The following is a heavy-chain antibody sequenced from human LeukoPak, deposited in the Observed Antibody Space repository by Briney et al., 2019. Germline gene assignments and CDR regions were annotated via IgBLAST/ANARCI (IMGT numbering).Heavy chain of an antibody. CDR3: ARTVGATGAFDI. CDR1: GYTSINYG. D-gene: IGHD1-26*01. V-gene: IGHV1-18*01. J-gene: IGHJ3*02. Sequence: ASVKVSCKASGYTSINYGLTWVRQAPGQGFEWMGWISAYTGSTNYAQKLQGRVTMPTDPSTSTAYMDLRSLRSDDTAVYYCARTVGATGAFDIWGQGTMVIVSS. CDR2: ISAYTGST.